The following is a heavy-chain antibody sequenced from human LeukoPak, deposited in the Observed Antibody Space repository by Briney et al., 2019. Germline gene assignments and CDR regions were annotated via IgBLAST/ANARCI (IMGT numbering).Heavy chain of an antibody. CDR3: AREGVVVTTGYYYYVDV. Sequence: GGSLRLSCAASGFTFSSYSMNWVRQAPGKGLEWVSSISSSSSYIYYADSVKGRFTISRDNAKNSLYLQMNSLRAEDTAVYYCAREGVVVTTGYYYYVDVWGKGTTVTVSS. CDR1: GFTFSSYS. D-gene: IGHD2-15*01. V-gene: IGHV3-21*01. J-gene: IGHJ6*03. CDR2: ISSSSSYI.